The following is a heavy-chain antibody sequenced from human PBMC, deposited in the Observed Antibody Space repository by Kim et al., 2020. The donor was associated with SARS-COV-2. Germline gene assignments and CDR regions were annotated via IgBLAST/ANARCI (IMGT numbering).Heavy chain of an antibody. CDR3: ARGNGYYFDY. J-gene: IGHJ4*02. Sequence: SETLSLTCAVYGGSFSGYYWSWIRQPPGKGLEWIGEINHSGSTNYNPSLKSRVTISVDTSKNQFSLKLSSVTAADTAVYYCARGNGYYFDYWGQGTLVT. CDR1: GGSFSGYY. D-gene: IGHD2-8*01. CDR2: INHSGST. V-gene: IGHV4-34*01.